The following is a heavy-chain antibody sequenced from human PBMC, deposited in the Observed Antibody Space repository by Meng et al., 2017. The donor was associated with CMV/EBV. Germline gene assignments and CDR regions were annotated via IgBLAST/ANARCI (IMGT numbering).Heavy chain of an antibody. D-gene: IGHD3-22*01. CDR2: IYHSGST. J-gene: IGHJ4*02. V-gene: IGHV4-4*02. CDR3: ARAAADSSGYYLDY. CDR1: GGSISSSNW. Sequence: SETLSLTCAVSGGSISSSNWWSWVRQPPGKGLEWTGEIYHSGSTNYNPSLKSRVTISVDKSKNQFSLKLSSVTAADAAVYYCARAAADSSGYYLDYWGQGTLVTVSS.